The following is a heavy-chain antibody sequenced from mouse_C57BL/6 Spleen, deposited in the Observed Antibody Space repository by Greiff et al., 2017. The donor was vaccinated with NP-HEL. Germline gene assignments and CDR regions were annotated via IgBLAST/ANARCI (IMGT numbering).Heavy chain of an antibody. CDR3: ARDYSNYYYAMDY. J-gene: IGHJ4*01. V-gene: IGHV5-17*01. CDR2: ISSGSSTI. Sequence: EVQLVESGGGLVKPGGSLKLSCAASGFTFSDYGMHWVRQAPEKGLEWVAYISSGSSTIYYADTVKGRFTISRENAKNTLFLQMTSLRSEDTAMYYCARDYSNYYYAMDYWGQGTSVTVSS. CDR1: GFTFSDYG. D-gene: IGHD2-5*01.